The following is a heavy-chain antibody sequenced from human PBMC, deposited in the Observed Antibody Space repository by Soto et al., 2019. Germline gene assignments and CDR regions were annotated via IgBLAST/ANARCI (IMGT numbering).Heavy chain of an antibody. Sequence: ASVKVSCKASEYSFTDYCIHWVRQDPGHGLEWMGWINPNTGGTNYAQRFQGRVTMTRDTSISTAYMELSSLRSDDTAVYYCTRVSGGSYLIHFDYWGQGTLVTVSS. CDR1: EYSFTDYC. D-gene: IGHD1-26*01. CDR3: TRVSGGSYLIHFDY. V-gene: IGHV1-2*02. J-gene: IGHJ4*02. CDR2: INPNTGGT.